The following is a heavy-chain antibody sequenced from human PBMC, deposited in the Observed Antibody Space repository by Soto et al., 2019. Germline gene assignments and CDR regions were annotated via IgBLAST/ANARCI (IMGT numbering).Heavy chain of an antibody. CDR1: GGTFSSYA. D-gene: IGHD3-10*01. Sequence: GASVKVSCKASGGTFSSYAISWVRQAPGQGLEWMGGIVPMFGTAKYAQKFQGRVTITANESTSAAYMELSSLRSEDTAVYYCAREFQSVGFGSYLFDPWGQGTLVTVSS. J-gene: IGHJ5*02. CDR2: IVPMFGTA. CDR3: AREFQSVGFGSYLFDP. V-gene: IGHV1-69*13.